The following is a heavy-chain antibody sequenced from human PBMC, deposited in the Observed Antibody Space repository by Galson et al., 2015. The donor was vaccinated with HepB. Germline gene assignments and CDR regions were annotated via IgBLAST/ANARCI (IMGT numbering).Heavy chain of an antibody. CDR3: LRETSPGGADV. CDR2: LYCKTGGT. J-gene: IGHJ6*02. CDR1: GFPCDDFA. V-gene: IGHV3-9*01. D-gene: IGHD4-17*01. Sequence: SLRLSCAFSGFPCDDFAMHWVRQSPGKGLEWVSGLYCKTGGTGYADSVRGRFTVSRDNAQKFLFLQKNGLRVEDTALYYCLRETSPGGADVWGQGTAVTVSS.